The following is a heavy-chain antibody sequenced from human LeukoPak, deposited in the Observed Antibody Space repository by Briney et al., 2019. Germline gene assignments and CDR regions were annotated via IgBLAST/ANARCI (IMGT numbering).Heavy chain of an antibody. J-gene: IGHJ4*02. CDR3: AKAEHVRFGESFDY. V-gene: IGHV3-30*02. Sequence: PGGSLRLSCAASGFTFSSYGMHWVRQAPGKGLEWVAFIRYDGSNKYYADSVKGRFTISRDNSKNTLYLQMNSLRAEDTAVYYCAKAEHVRFGESFDYWGQGTLVTVSS. CDR2: IRYDGSNK. D-gene: IGHD3-10*01. CDR1: GFTFSSYG.